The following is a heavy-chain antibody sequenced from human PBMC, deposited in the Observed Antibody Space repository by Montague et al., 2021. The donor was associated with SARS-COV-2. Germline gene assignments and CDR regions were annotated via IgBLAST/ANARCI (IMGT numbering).Heavy chain of an antibody. CDR2: IFGSGSST. CDR1: GFTLSNYA. Sequence: SLRLSCPASGFTLSNYAMNWVRQAPGKGLEWVSAIFGSGSSTYYSGSVRGRFTVSRDNSKNTLYLQMNNLRAEDTAVYYCAKDGATVRGLINWYFDLWGRGTLVTVSS. J-gene: IGHJ2*01. CDR3: AKDGATVRGLINWYFDL. V-gene: IGHV3-23*03. D-gene: IGHD3-10*01.